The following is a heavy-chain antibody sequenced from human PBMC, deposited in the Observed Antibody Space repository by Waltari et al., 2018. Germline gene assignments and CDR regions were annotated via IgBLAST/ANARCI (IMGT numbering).Heavy chain of an antibody. CDR3: ARDPGRVGFDY. CDR1: GFTFRNYW. J-gene: IGHJ4*02. V-gene: IGHV3-7*01. D-gene: IGHD1-26*01. CDR2: IRHDNREI. Sequence: EVQLVESGGGLVQPGGSLRLSCAASGFTFRNYWMSWVRQAPGKGLEWVANIRHDNREIYYVDSVKGRFTISRDNAKNSLFLQMNSLRGEDTAVYYCARDPGRVGFDYWGQGTLVTVSS.